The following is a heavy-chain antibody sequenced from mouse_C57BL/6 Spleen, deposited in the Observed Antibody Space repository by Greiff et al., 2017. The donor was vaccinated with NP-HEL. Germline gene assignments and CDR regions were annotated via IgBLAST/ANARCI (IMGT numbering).Heavy chain of an antibody. CDR3: ARLTTGYAMDY. CDR1: GFSFSDYG. CDR2: ISSGSSTI. J-gene: IGHJ4*01. Sequence: EVRLVGSGGGLVKPGGSLKLSCAASGFSFSDYGLHWVRQAPEKGLEWVAYISSGSSTIYYADTVKGRFPISRDNAKNTLFLQMTSLRSEDTAMYYCARLTTGYAMDYWGQGTSVTVSS. V-gene: IGHV5-17*01. D-gene: IGHD1-1*01.